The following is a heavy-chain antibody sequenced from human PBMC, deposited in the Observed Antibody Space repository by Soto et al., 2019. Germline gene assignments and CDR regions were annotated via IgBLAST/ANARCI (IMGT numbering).Heavy chain of an antibody. J-gene: IGHJ4*02. CDR2: IIPIFGTA. D-gene: IGHD6-13*01. Sequence: QVQLVQSGAEVKKPGSSVKVSCKASGGTFSSYAISWVRQAPGQGLEWMGGIIPIFGTATYAQKLQGRVTITADESTSTAYMELSSLGSEDTAVYSCASYPQGAAAGIQVGYWGQGTLVTVSS. V-gene: IGHV1-69*12. CDR3: ASYPQGAAAGIQVGY. CDR1: GGTFSSYA.